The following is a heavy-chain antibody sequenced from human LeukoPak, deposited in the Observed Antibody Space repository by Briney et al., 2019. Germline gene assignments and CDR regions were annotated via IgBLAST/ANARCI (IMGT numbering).Heavy chain of an antibody. V-gene: IGHV1-2*02. CDR3: ARLEVFSGLATGFLFDY. CDR1: GYTFTGYY. CDR2: INPNSGGT. Sequence: ASVKVSCKASGYTFTGYYMHWVRQAPGQGFEWMGWINPNSGGTNYAQKFQGRVTMTRDTSISTAYMELSRLRSDDTAVYYCARLEVFSGLATGFLFDYWGQGTLVTVSS. J-gene: IGHJ4*02. D-gene: IGHD5-12*01.